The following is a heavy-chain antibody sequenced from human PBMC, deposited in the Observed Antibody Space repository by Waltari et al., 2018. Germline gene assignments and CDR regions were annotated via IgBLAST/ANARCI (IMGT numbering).Heavy chain of an antibody. D-gene: IGHD3-22*01. CDR1: GGSISSYY. CDR2: IYYSGST. J-gene: IGHJ4*02. Sequence: QVQLQESGPGLVKPSETLSLTCTVSGGSISSYYWSWIRQPPGKGLEWIGYIYYSGSTNYNPSPKSRVTISVDTSKNQFSLKLSSVTAADTAVYYCAREVRYYDSSGYYSEYYFDYWGQGTLVTVSS. V-gene: IGHV4-59*01. CDR3: AREVRYYDSSGYYSEYYFDY.